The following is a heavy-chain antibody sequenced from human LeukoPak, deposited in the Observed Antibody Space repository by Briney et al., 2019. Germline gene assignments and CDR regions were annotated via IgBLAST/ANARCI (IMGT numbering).Heavy chain of an antibody. CDR2: ISSSGSTI. J-gene: IGHJ6*02. D-gene: IGHD4-17*01. CDR3: ARETAYGDYISYYYYYGMDV. CDR1: GFTFSSYE. Sequence: PGGSLRLSCAASGFTFSSYEMNWVRQAPGKGLEWVSYISSSGSTIYYADSVKGRFTISRDNAKNSLYLQMNSLRAEDTAVYYCARETAYGDYISYYYYYGMDVSGQGTTVTVSS. V-gene: IGHV3-48*03.